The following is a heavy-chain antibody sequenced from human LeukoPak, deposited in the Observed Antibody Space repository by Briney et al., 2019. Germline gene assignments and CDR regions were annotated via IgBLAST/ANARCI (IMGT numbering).Heavy chain of an antibody. J-gene: IGHJ4*02. D-gene: IGHD3-22*01. CDR3: AKMWLLLHFDY. Sequence: PGGSLRLSCAASGFRFSDFTMTWVRQAPGKGLEWVSAISGSGGSAYYADSVKGRFTISRDNSKNTLYLQMNSLRAEDTAVYYCAKMWLLLHFDYWGQGTLVTVSS. V-gene: IGHV3-23*01. CDR2: ISGSGGSA. CDR1: GFRFSDFT.